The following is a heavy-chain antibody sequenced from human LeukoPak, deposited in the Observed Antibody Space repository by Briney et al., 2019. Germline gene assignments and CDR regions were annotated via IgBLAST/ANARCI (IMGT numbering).Heavy chain of an antibody. CDR2: ISYDGSNK. J-gene: IGHJ4*02. Sequence: HPGGSLRLSCAACGFTFSSYGMHWVRQAPGKGLEWVAVISYDGSNKYYADSVKGRFTISRDNSKNTLYLQMNSLRAEDTAVYYCARDGLPGYYYDSSGSPGYWGQGTLVTVSS. CDR3: ARDGLPGYYYDSSGSPGY. V-gene: IGHV3-30-3*01. CDR1: GFTFSSYG. D-gene: IGHD3-22*01.